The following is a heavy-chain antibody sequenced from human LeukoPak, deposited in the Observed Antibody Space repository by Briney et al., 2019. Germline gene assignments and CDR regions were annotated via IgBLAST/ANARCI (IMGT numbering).Heavy chain of an antibody. Sequence: PGRSLRLSCAASGFTFSSYGMHWVRQAPGKGLEWVAVISYDGSNKYYADSVKGRFTISRDNSKNTLYLQMNSLRAEDTAVYYCAKGPWGQWLDTYYFDSWAREPWSPSPQ. J-gene: IGHJ4*02. D-gene: IGHD6-19*01. CDR3: AKGPWGQWLDTYYFDS. V-gene: IGHV3-30*18. CDR2: ISYDGSNK. CDR1: GFTFSSYG.